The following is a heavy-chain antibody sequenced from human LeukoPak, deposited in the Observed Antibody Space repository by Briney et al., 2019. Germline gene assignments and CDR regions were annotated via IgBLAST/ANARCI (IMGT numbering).Heavy chain of an antibody. D-gene: IGHD6-19*01. V-gene: IGHV3-33*01. CDR2: IWYDGSNK. CDR1: GFTFSSYG. CDR3: ARDGSSGWYWVDY. J-gene: IGHJ4*02. Sequence: ERSLRLSCAASGFTFSSYGMHWVRQAPGKGLEWVAVIWYDGSNKYYADSVKGRFTISRDNSKNTLYLQMNSLRAEDTAVYYCARDGSSGWYWVDYWGQGTLVTVSS.